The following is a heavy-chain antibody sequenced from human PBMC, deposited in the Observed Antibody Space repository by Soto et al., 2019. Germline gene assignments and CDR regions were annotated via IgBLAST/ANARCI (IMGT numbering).Heavy chain of an antibody. CDR1: GFTYSSYG. J-gene: IGHJ4*02. V-gene: IGHV3-33*01. CDR2: IWYDGSNR. D-gene: IGHD5-12*01. Sequence: GGSLRLSCAVSGFTYSSYGMHWVRQAPGKGLEWVAVIWYDGSNRYYADSVKGRFIISRDDSKNTLSLQMNSLRAEDTAVYYCARDSAWLFDSWGQGT. CDR3: ARDSAWLFDS.